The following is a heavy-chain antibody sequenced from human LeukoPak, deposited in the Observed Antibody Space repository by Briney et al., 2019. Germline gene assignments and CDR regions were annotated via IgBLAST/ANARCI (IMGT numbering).Heavy chain of an antibody. V-gene: IGHV1-3*01. J-gene: IGHJ4*02. Sequence: ASVKVSCKASGYTFTSYVMHWVRQAPEQRLEWMGWINAGNGNTKYSQKFQGRVTITRDTSASTAYMELSSLRCEDTAVYFCARDQCSSASCYEGDFDYWGQGTLVTISS. CDR3: ARDQCSSASCYEGDFDY. D-gene: IGHD2-2*01. CDR1: GYTFTSYV. CDR2: INAGNGNT.